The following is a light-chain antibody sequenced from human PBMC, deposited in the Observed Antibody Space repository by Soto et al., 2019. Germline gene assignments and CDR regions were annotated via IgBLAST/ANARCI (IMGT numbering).Light chain of an antibody. Sequence: EIALTQSPASLSLSPGESVTLPCRTSQTISGNYLSWYQRRPGKAPRLLIFGAYIRVTDIPARFSGSGSGRDFTLAITSLEPEDFAVYYCHQSYGLPWTFGQGTKLEMK. CDR3: HQSYGLPWT. V-gene: IGKV3D-7*01. CDR2: GAY. CDR1: QTISGNY. J-gene: IGKJ2*02.